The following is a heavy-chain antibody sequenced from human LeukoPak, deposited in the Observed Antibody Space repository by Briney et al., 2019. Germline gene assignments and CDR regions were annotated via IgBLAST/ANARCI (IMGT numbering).Heavy chain of an antibody. D-gene: IGHD1-26*01. CDR1: GGSISSGGYY. CDR2: IYYSGST. Sequence: PSETLSLTCTVSGGSISSGGYYWSWIRQHPGKGLEWIGYIYYSGSTYYNPSLKSRVTISVDTSKNQFSLKLSSVTAADTAVYYCARSPGYSGSQRGYFDYWGQGTLVTVSS. CDR3: ARSPGYSGSQRGYFDY. V-gene: IGHV4-31*03. J-gene: IGHJ4*02.